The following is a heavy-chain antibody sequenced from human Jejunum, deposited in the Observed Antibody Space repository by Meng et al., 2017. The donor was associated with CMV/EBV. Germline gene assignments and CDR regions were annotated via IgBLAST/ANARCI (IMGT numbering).Heavy chain of an antibody. CDR2: MRSDGSDI. J-gene: IGHJ4*02. CDR3: ARRWESLSYFDY. Sequence: AAAGFIFSSYGRHWVRQAEGKGMGWVAFMRSDGSDIKYVDTVKGRFIISRDNSNNMLYLQMNSLRLDDTAIYYCARRWESLSYFDYWGQGAPVTVSS. CDR1: GFIFSSYG. D-gene: IGHD1-26*01. V-gene: IGHV3-30*02.